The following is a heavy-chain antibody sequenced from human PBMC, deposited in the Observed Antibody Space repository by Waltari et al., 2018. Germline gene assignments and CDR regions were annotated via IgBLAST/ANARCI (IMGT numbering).Heavy chain of an antibody. Sequence: EVQLVESGGGLVQPGRSLRLSCAASGFTFDDYAIHWVRQAPGKGLEWVSGISWNSGSIGYADSVKGRFTISRDNAKNSLYLQMNSLRAEDTALYYCAKDILEGGNYDAFDIWGQGTMVTVSS. J-gene: IGHJ3*02. CDR2: ISWNSGSI. CDR1: GFTFDDYA. V-gene: IGHV3-9*01. D-gene: IGHD3-16*01. CDR3: AKDILEGGNYDAFDI.